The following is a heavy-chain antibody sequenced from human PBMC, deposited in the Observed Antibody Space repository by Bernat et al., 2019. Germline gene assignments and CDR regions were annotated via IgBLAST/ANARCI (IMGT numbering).Heavy chain of an antibody. CDR3: ARDYPWDCSSTSCPVPLDY. J-gene: IGHJ4*02. D-gene: IGHD2-2*01. Sequence: EVQLVESGGGLGQPGGSLRLSCAASGFTFSSYQMSWVRRSPGKGLEWVATVRQGGSETSYVDSVRGRFIISRDNARNSVYLQMNNLRVEDTAVYYCARDYPWDCSSTSCPVPLDYWGQGTLVTVTS. CDR2: VRQGGSET. CDR1: GFTFSSYQ. V-gene: IGHV3-7*03.